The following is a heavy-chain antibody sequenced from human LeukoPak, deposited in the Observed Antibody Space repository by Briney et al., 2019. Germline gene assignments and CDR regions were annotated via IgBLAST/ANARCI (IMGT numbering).Heavy chain of an antibody. CDR3: AKAYGDSYLNWFDP. Sequence: GGSLRLSCAASGFTFSSYAMSWVRQAPGKGLEWVSAISGSGGSTYYADSVKGRFTISGDNSKNTLYLQMNSLRAEDTAVYYCAKAYGDSYLNWFDPWGQGTLVTVSS. CDR1: GFTFSSYA. D-gene: IGHD4-17*01. CDR2: ISGSGGST. V-gene: IGHV3-23*01. J-gene: IGHJ5*02.